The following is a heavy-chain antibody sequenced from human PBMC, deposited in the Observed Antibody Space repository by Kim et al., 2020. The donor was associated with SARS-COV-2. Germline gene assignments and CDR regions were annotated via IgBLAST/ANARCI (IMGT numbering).Heavy chain of an antibody. CDR1: GFTFSSYS. V-gene: IGHV3-21*01. J-gene: IGHJ4*02. CDR2: ISNNSSNI. CDR3: ARAGTVTAMYDY. Sequence: GGSLKLSCAASGFTFSSYSMNWVRQAPGKGLEWVSSISNNSSNIYYADSVKGRFTISRDNSKNTLYLQMNSLRAEDTAVYYCARAGTVTAMYDYWGQGTLVTVSS. D-gene: IGHD2-2*01.